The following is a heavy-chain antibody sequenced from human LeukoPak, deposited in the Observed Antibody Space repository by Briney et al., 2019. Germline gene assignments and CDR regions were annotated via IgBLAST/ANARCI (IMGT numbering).Heavy chain of an antibody. CDR3: ARASPLLHDSFDV. CDR1: GYTFTAYY. CDR2: INPSGGFT. D-gene: IGHD3-10*01. V-gene: IGHV1-46*01. J-gene: IGHJ3*01. Sequence: ASVKVSCKASGYTFTAYYMHWVRQAPGQGLQWMGIINPSGGFTSSAQKFQGRVTMTSVTSTSTVYMEVSRLTSEDTAVYYCARASPLLHDSFDVWGQGTRVTVSS.